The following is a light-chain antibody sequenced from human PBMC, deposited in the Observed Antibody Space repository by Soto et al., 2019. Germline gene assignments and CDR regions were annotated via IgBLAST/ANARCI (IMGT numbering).Light chain of an antibody. CDR2: DAS. V-gene: IGKV3-11*01. CDR1: QSVSSY. CDR3: QQRSDWPPLT. Sequence: PGERATLSCRASQSVSSYLAWYQQKPGQAPRLLIYDASTRATGIPARFSGSGSGTDFTLTISSLEPEDVAVYYCQQRSDWPPLTFGGGTKVEIK. J-gene: IGKJ4*01.